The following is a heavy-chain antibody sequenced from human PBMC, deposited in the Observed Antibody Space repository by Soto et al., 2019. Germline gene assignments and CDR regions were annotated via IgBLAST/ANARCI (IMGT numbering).Heavy chain of an antibody. CDR1: GGSISDNNW. CDR3: ATRGGSSWYDY. D-gene: IGHD6-13*01. CDR2: IYHSGST. Sequence: QVQLQESGPGLVKPSGTLSLTCAVSGGSISDNNWWSWVRQPQGKGLEWIGEIYHSGSTNYNPSLKSRVTISVDKSKNQFSLKVTSVTAADTALYYCATRGGSSWYDYWGQGTLVTVSS. V-gene: IGHV4-4*02. J-gene: IGHJ4*02.